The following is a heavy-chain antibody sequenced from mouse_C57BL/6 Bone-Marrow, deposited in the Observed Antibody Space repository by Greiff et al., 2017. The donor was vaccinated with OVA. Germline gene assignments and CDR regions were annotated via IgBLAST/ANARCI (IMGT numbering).Heavy chain of an antibody. CDR2: INPNNGGT. CDR1: GYTFTDYY. V-gene: IGHV1-26*01. CDR3: ARHYAMDD. Sequence: EVQLQQSGPELVKPGASVKISCKASGYTFTDYYMNWVKQSHGKSLEWIGDINPNNGGTSYNQKFKGKATLTVDKSSSTAYMELRSLTSEDSAVYYCARHYAMDDWGQGTSVTVSS. J-gene: IGHJ4*01.